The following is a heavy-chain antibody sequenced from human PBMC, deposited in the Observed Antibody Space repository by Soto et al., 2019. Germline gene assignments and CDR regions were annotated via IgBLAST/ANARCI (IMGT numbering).Heavy chain of an antibody. CDR3: TTEAFRGEGCFDH. D-gene: IGHD3-10*01. CDR2: IKSETDGGST. CDR1: GFTFSNAW. Sequence: EVQLVESGGGLVQPGGSLRLSCAASGFTFSNAWMSWVRQAPGKGLEWVGRIKSETDGGSTDYAAPVKGRFTISRDESKNTLYLQVSSLKTEDTAVYYCTTEAFRGEGCFDHWGEGTLVTVSS. J-gene: IGHJ4*02. V-gene: IGHV3-15*01.